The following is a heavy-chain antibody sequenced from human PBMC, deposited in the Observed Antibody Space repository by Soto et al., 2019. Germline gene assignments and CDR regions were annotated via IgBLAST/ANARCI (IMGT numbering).Heavy chain of an antibody. D-gene: IGHD2-21*01. CDR1: GFTFSSYA. CDR3: AKSYCGGDCYLIGGNGYFDY. Sequence: PGGSLRLSCAASGFTFSSYAMSWVRQAPGKGLEWVSAISGSGGSTYYADSVKGRFTISRDNSKNTLYLQMNSLRAEDTAVYYCAKSYCGGDCYLIGGNGYFDYWGQGTLVTVSS. CDR2: ISGSGGST. V-gene: IGHV3-23*01. J-gene: IGHJ4*02.